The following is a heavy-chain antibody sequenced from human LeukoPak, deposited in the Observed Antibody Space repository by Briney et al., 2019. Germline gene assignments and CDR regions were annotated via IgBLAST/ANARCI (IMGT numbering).Heavy chain of an antibody. CDR3: ATGDPGIYNGMDV. D-gene: IGHD4-17*01. J-gene: IGHJ6*02. CDR1: GGSISSGGYY. CDR2: IYYSGST. V-gene: IGHV4-31*03. Sequence: PSETLSLTCTVSGGSISSGGYYWSWIRQHPGKGLEWIGYIYYSGSTYYNPSLKSRVTISVDTSKNQFSPKLSSVTAADTAVYYCATGDPGIYNGMDVWGQGTTVTVSS.